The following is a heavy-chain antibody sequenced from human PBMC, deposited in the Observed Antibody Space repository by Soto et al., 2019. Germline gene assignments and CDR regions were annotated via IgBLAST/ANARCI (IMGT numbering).Heavy chain of an antibody. Sequence: EVQLLESGGGLVQPGGSLRLSCVASGFTFSSYDMNWVRQAPGKGLEWVSVISGSGGSAYYADFVRGRFTTSRDNSKNTVYLQMNSLRAEDTAVYYWAKEMGPTWKFFDYWGQGTLATVFS. CDR2: ISGSGGSA. V-gene: IGHV3-23*01. CDR3: AKEMGPTWKFFDY. D-gene: IGHD1-1*01. J-gene: IGHJ4*02. CDR1: GFTFSSYD.